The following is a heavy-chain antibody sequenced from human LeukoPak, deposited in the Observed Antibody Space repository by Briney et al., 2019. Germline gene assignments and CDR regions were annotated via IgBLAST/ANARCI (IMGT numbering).Heavy chain of an antibody. CDR2: MNPNSGST. D-gene: IGHD3-10*01. CDR1: GYTFTSYD. Sequence: GASVKVSCKASGYTFTSYDINWVRQATGQGLEWMGWMNPNSGSTGYAQKFQGRVTITRNTSISTAYMELSSLRSEDTAVYYCARGLLWFGELLHDYWGQGTLVTVSS. V-gene: IGHV1-8*03. J-gene: IGHJ4*02. CDR3: ARGLLWFGELLHDY.